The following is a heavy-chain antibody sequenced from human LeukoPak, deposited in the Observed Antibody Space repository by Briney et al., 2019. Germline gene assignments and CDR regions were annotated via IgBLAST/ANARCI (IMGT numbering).Heavy chain of an antibody. Sequence: SQTLSLTCVVSGDSISSGGYSWSWIRQPPGKGLEWIGYIYDSGIAFYNPSLKSRVTMSVDTSKNHFFLNLRSVTAADTAVYFCARGPYSYDSSGAFDIWGQGTMVTVSS. CDR1: GDSISSGGYS. D-gene: IGHD3-22*01. V-gene: IGHV4-30-4*07. CDR3: ARGPYSYDSSGAFDI. CDR2: IYDSGIA. J-gene: IGHJ3*02.